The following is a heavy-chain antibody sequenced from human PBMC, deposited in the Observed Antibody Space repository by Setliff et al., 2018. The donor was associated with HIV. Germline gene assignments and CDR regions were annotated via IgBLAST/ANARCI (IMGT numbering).Heavy chain of an antibody. J-gene: IGHJ4*02. CDR3: ARLFYDYWSGFYSGDY. CDR2: MNPNSGGT. Sequence: ASVKVSCKASGYTFTVYYLHWLRQDPGQGLEWMGWMNPNSGGTNYAQKFQGRVTMTRDTSINTAFMELNSLRSDDTAVYYCARLFYDYWSGFYSGDYWGQGTLVTVSS. V-gene: IGHV1-2*02. CDR1: GYTFTVYY. D-gene: IGHD3-3*01.